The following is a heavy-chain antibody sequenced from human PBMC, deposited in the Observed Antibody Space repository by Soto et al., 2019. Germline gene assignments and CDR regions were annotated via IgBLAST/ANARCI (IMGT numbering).Heavy chain of an antibody. V-gene: IGHV1-18*01. Sequence: QVQLVQSGAEVKKPGASVKVSCKASGYTFTSYGISWVRQAPGQGLEWMGWISAYNGNTNYAQKLQGRVTMTTDTSTSTAYMELRSLRSDDTAVYYCARVRIVVVTAISYGMDVWGQGTTVTVSS. CDR2: ISAYNGNT. D-gene: IGHD2-21*02. CDR3: ARVRIVVVTAISYGMDV. J-gene: IGHJ6*02. CDR1: GYTFTSYG.